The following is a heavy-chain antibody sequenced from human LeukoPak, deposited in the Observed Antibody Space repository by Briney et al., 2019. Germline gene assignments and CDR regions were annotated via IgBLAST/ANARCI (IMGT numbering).Heavy chain of an antibody. Sequence: SGGSLRLSCAASGFIFSNYWIHWVRQAPGKGLVWVGRINNDGSTTRYADSVKGRFTSSRDNAKDTVYLQMNSLRVDDTAVYYCARALPPVGSTVTPPLDYGMDVWSHGTTVIVS. D-gene: IGHD4-17*01. V-gene: IGHV3-74*01. CDR1: GFIFSNYW. CDR2: INNDGSTT. J-gene: IGHJ6*02. CDR3: ARALPPVGSTVTPPLDYGMDV.